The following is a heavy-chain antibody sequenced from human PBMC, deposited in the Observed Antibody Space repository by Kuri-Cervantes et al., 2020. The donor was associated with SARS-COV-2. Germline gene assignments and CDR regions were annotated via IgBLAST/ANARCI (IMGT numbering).Heavy chain of an antibody. CDR3: AKDRYDFWSGYYEGGPFDY. Sequence: GESLKISCVASGSTSRTYYAMHWVRQAPGKGLEFVAAISNNGDSTYYADSVKGRFTISRDNSKNTLYLQMNSLRAEDTAVYYCAKDRYDFWSGYYEGGPFDYWGQGTLVTVSS. CDR2: ISNNGDST. CDR1: GSTSRTYYA. J-gene: IGHJ4*02. D-gene: IGHD3-3*01. V-gene: IGHV3-64*04.